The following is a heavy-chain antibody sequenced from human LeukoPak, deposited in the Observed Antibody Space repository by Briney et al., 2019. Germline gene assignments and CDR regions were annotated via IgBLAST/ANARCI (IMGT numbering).Heavy chain of an antibody. Sequence: SETLSLTCAVYGGSFSGYYWSWIRQPPGKGLEWIGEINHSGSTNYNPSLKSRVTISVDTSKNQFSLKLSSVTAADTAVYYCARDIVVVPAAMAWFDPWGPGTLVTVSS. J-gene: IGHJ5*02. CDR3: ARDIVVVPAAMAWFDP. CDR1: GGSFSGYY. D-gene: IGHD2-2*01. V-gene: IGHV4-34*01. CDR2: INHSGST.